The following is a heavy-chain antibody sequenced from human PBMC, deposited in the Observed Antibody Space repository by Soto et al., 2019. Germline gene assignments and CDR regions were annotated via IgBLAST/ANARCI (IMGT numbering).Heavy chain of an antibody. Sequence: GEFLKISCKGSGYSFISYWIGWVRQMTGKGLEWMGIIYPGDSDTRYSPSFQGQVTISADKSISTAYLQWSSLKASDTAMYYCARGSSSWLNYYYYYMDVWGKGTTVTVS. J-gene: IGHJ6*03. V-gene: IGHV5-51*01. D-gene: IGHD6-13*01. CDR3: ARGSSSWLNYYYYYMDV. CDR1: GYSFISYW. CDR2: IYPGDSDT.